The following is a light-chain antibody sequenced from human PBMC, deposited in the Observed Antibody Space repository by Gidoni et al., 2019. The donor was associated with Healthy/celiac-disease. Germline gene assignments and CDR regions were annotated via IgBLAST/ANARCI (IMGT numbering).Light chain of an antibody. CDR3: QQYNCHPWT. CDR1: HSISSW. Sequence: DIQITQSPSTLSPSVGDRVTITCRARHSISSWLAWYQKKPGKAPKLLIYKASSLESGVPPMFSGSGSGTEFTLTISSLQPDDFATYCYQQYNCHPWTFGQGTKVEIK. CDR2: KAS. V-gene: IGKV1-5*03. J-gene: IGKJ1*01.